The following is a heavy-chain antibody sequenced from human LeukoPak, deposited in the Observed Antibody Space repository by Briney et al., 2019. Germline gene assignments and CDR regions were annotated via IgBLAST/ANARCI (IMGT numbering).Heavy chain of an antibody. CDR3: ARPHSSTDFYAFDI. CDR1: GGSISDYY. Sequence: SETLSLTCTVSGGSISDYYWSWIRQPPGTGLEWIGYTRTSGSTNYSPSLASRVTMSVDTSKNQISLKLRSVTAADTAVYYCARPHSSTDFYAFDIWGQGTMVTVSS. J-gene: IGHJ3*02. CDR2: TRTSGST. D-gene: IGHD2-2*01. V-gene: IGHV4-4*09.